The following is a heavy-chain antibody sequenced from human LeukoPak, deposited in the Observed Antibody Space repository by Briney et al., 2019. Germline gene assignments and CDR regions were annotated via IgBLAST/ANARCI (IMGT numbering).Heavy chain of an antibody. CDR2: IFYLGNT. CDR3: ARKYPDHWFDP. J-gene: IGHJ5*02. V-gene: IGHV4-30-4*01. CDR1: GGSISSGNYY. D-gene: IGHD6-6*01. Sequence: PSETLSLTCTVSGGSISSGNYYWSWIRQPPGKGLEWIGYIFYLGNTYYTPSLKSRVTISVDTSKNQFSLKLCSVTAADTAVYYCARKYPDHWFDPWGQGTLVTVSS.